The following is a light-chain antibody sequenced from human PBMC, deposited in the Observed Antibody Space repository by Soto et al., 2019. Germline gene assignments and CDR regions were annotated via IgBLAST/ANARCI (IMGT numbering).Light chain of an antibody. J-gene: IGLJ2*01. CDR3: CSYAGSSNVV. Sequence: QSALTQPASVSGSPGQSITISCTGTSSDVGGYDFVSWYQQHPAEAPRLMIYEGNKRPSGVSNGFSGSKSGNTASLTISGLQADDEANYYCCSYAGSSNVVFGGGTKLTVL. CDR2: EGN. CDR1: SSDVGGYDF. V-gene: IGLV2-23*01.